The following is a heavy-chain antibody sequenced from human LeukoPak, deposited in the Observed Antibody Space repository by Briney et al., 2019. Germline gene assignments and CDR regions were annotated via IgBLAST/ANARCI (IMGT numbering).Heavy chain of an antibody. V-gene: IGHV3-74*01. CDR1: GFTFSIYW. CDR3: ATHIRQQLARGHY. CDR2: ISSEGSST. D-gene: IGHD6-13*01. Sequence: GGSLRLSCAASGFTFSIYWMHWVRQAPGKGLVWVSRISSEGSSTTYADSVKGRFTISRDNSKNTLYLQMNSLRAEDTAVYYCATHIRQQLARGHYWGQGTLVTVSS. J-gene: IGHJ4*02.